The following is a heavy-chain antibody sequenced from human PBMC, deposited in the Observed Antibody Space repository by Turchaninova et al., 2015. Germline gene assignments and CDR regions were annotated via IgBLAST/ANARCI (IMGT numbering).Heavy chain of an antibody. CDR2: IYPDDSDT. D-gene: IGHD6-13*01. V-gene: IGHV5-51*01. J-gene: IGHJ4*02. Sequence: EVQLAQSGAEVQKPGESLKLSCKGSGYHFSTYWIGWGRQMPGKGLEWMGIIYPDDSDTRYSPSFQGQVTISADKSISTAYLQWSSLKASDNAIYYCARHRYSSSQYYFDYWAQGTLVTVSS. CDR3: ARHRYSSSQYYFDY. CDR1: GYHFSTYW.